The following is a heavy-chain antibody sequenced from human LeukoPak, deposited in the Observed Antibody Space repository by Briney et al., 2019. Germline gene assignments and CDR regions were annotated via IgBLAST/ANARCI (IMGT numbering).Heavy chain of an antibody. D-gene: IGHD6-13*01. CDR3: ASAYSSSWYRY. CDR2: IYYSGST. CDR1: GFTFSSYS. V-gene: IGHV4-59*01. J-gene: IGHJ4*02. Sequence: GSLRLSCAASGFTFSSYSMNWVRQAPGKGLEWIGYIYYSGSTNYNPSLKSRVTISVDTSKNQFSLKLSSVTAADTAVYYCASAYSSSWYRYWGQGTLVTVSS.